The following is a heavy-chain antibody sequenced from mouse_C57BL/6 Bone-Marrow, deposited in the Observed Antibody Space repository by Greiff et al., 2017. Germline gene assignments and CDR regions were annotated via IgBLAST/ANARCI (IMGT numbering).Heavy chain of an antibody. CDR3: ARNDGSASWFAY. V-gene: IGHV2-9-1*01. D-gene: IGHD1-1*01. CDR1: GFSLTSYA. J-gene: IGHJ3*01. Sequence: VKLVESGPGLVAPSQSLSITCTVSGFSLTSYAISWVRQPPGKGLEWLGVIWTGGGTNYNSALKSRLSISKDNSKSQVFLKMNSRQTDDTARYYCARNDGSASWFAYWGQGTLVTVSA. CDR2: IWTGGGT.